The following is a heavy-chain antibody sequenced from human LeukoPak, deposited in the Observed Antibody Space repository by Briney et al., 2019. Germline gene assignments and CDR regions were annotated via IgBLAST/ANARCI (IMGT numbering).Heavy chain of an antibody. CDR2: INRDGSST. CDR3: ARETVTGTHYYFDY. CDR1: GFTFSSYW. D-gene: IGHD4-17*01. J-gene: IGHJ4*02. V-gene: IGHV3-74*01. Sequence: QAGGSLRLSCAASGFTFSSYWMHWVRQAPGKGLVWVSRINRDGSSTSYADSVKGRFTISRDNAKNSLYLQMNSLRAEDTAVYYCARETVTGTHYYFDYWGQGTLVTVSS.